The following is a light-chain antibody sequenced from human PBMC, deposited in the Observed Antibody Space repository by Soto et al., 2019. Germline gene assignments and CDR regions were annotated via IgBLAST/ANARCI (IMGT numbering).Light chain of an antibody. CDR2: GAS. Sequence: EIVLTQSPGTLSLSPGERATLSCRASQSVSSSYLAWYQQKXGQAPRLLIYGASSRATGIPDRFSGSGSGTDFTLTISRLEPEDFAVYYCQQYGSSPTFGQGTKLEIK. J-gene: IGKJ2*01. CDR3: QQYGSSPT. V-gene: IGKV3-20*01. CDR1: QSVSSSY.